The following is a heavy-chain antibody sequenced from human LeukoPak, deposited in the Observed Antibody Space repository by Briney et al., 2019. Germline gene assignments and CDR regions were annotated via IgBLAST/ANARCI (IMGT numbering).Heavy chain of an antibody. CDR1: GGSISSSSYY. CDR2: IYYSGST. CDR3: ARSAAIGVNWFDP. J-gene: IGHJ5*02. D-gene: IGHD2-2*01. V-gene: IGHV4-39*01. Sequence: SETLSLTCTVSGGSISSSSYYWGWIRQPPGKGLEWIGSIYYSGSTYYNPSLKSRVTISVDTSKNQFSLKLSSVTAADTAVYYCARSAAIGVNWFDPWGRGTLVTVSS.